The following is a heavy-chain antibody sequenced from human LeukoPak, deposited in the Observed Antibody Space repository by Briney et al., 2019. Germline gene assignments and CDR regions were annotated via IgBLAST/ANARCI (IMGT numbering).Heavy chain of an antibody. CDR3: AKGVGGSANYYYMDV. J-gene: IGHJ6*03. V-gene: IGHV3-30*02. Sequence: GGSLRLSCAASGFAFSRHGIHWVRQAPGKGLEWVAFIPYDGSNKFYADSVKGRFTISRDNSKNTLYLQMNSLRTEDTAVYYCAKGVGGSANYYYMDVWGKGTTVTVSS. D-gene: IGHD3-10*01. CDR2: IPYDGSNK. CDR1: GFAFSRHG.